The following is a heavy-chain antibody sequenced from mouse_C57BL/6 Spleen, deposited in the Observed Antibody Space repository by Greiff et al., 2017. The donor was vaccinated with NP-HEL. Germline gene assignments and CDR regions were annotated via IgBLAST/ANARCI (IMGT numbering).Heavy chain of an antibody. D-gene: IGHD6-1*01. CDR3: ARSLPAGLFAY. CDR1: GYTFTSYD. J-gene: IGHJ3*01. V-gene: IGHV1-85*01. Sequence: VQLQQSGPELVKPGASVKLSCKASGYTFTSYDINWVKQRPGQGLEWIGWIYPRDGSTKYNEKFKGKATLTVATSSSTAYMELHSLTSEDSAVYFCARSLPAGLFAYWGQGTLVTVSA. CDR2: IYPRDGST.